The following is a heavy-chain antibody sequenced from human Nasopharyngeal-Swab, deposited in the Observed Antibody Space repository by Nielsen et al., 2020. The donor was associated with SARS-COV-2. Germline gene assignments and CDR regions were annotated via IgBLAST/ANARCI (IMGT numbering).Heavy chain of an antibody. J-gene: IGHJ6*02. CDR1: GFTFRDYS. D-gene: IGHD3-3*01. V-gene: IGHV3-21*01. CDR3: ARGTVFGVANGMDV. CDR2: IGRYGTDI. Sequence: GSLRLSCAASGFTFRDYSMNWVRQAPGKGLEWVSSIGRYGTDIFHADSVKGRFSVFRDAANKSIYLQMRSLRAEDTAVYYCARGTVFGVANGMDVWGQGTTVTVSS.